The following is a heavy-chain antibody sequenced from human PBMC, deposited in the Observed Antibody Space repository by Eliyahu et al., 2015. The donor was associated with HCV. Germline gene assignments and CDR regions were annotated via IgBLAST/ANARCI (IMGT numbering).Heavy chain of an antibody. D-gene: IGHD3-10*01. Sequence: INWVRQATGQGLEWMGWMNPNSGNTGYAQKFQGRVTMTRNTSISTAYMELSSLRSEDTAVYYCARADYGSGSYGDYWGQGTLVTVSS. CDR3: ARADYGSGSYGDY. V-gene: IGHV1-8*01. CDR2: MNPNSGNT. J-gene: IGHJ4*02.